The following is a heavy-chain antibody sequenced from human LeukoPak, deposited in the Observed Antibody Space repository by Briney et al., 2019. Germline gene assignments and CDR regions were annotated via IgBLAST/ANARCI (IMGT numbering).Heavy chain of an antibody. V-gene: IGHV1-8*02. CDR1: GYTFTGYY. D-gene: IGHD6-13*01. J-gene: IGHJ6*02. Sequence: ASVKVSCKASGYTFTGYYMHWVRQAPGQGLEWMGWMNPNSGNTGYAQKFQGRVTMTRNTSISTAYMELSSPRSEDTAVYYCASQGHGPHSSSWYDNYYYYYYGMDVWGQGTTVTVSS. CDR3: ASQGHGPHSSSWYDNYYYYYYGMDV. CDR2: MNPNSGNT.